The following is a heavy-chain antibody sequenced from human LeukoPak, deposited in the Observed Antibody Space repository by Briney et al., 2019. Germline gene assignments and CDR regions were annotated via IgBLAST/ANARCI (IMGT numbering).Heavy chain of an antibody. D-gene: IGHD5-18*01. CDR2: INANTGNP. Sequence: GASVKVSCKASGYTFISYGMNWVRQAPGQGLEWMGWINANTGNPTYAQGFTGRFVFSLDTSVSTAYLQISSLKAEDTAVYYCARSRSQLWLNYMDVWGKGTTVTVSS. J-gene: IGHJ6*03. CDR1: GYTFISYG. CDR3: ARSRSQLWLNYMDV. V-gene: IGHV7-4-1*02.